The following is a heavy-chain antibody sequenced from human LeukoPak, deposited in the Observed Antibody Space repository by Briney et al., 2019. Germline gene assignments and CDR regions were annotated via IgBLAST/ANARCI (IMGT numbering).Heavy chain of an antibody. CDR3: ARIRTGTGMDV. CDR1: GGSISSYY. CDR2: IYYSGST. D-gene: IGHD1-1*01. J-gene: IGHJ6*02. V-gene: IGHV4-59*01. Sequence: PSETLSLTCTVSGGSISSYYWSWIRQPPGKGLEWIGYIYYSGSTNYNPSLKSRVTISVDTSKNQFSLKLSSVTAADTAVYYCARIRTGTGMDVWGQGTTVTVSS.